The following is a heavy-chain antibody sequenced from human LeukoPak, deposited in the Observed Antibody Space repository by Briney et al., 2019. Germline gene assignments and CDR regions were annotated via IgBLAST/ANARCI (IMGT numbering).Heavy chain of an antibody. Sequence: GASVTVSCKASGYTFTSYAMHWVRQAPGQRLEWMGWINAGNGNTKYSQKFQGRVTITRDTSASTAYMELSSLRAEDTAVYYCARGYYGGNFRYFDYWGQGTLVTVSS. D-gene: IGHD4-23*01. V-gene: IGHV1-3*01. J-gene: IGHJ4*02. CDR1: GYTFTSYA. CDR2: INAGNGNT. CDR3: ARGYYGGNFRYFDY.